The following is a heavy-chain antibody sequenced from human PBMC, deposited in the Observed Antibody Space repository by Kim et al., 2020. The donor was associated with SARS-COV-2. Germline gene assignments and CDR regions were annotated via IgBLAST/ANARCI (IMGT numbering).Heavy chain of an antibody. CDR3: ARDRGGLKHYMDV. Sequence: NPALRSRVAISIDTTKTQFSLKLRSVTAADTALYYCARDRGGLKHYMDVWGKGTAVTISS. V-gene: IGHV4-59*01. D-gene: IGHD3-10*01. J-gene: IGHJ6*03.